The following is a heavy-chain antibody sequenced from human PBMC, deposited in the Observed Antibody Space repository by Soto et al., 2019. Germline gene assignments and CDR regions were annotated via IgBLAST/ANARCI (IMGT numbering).Heavy chain of an antibody. CDR3: ARADYYGLGSYSTGFRAAFDI. V-gene: IGHV6-1*01. CDR2: TYYRSKWYN. D-gene: IGHD3-10*01. CDR1: GDSVSSNSAA. J-gene: IGHJ3*02. Sequence: SQTLSLPCAISGDSVSSNSAAWNWIRQSPSRGLEWLGRTYYRSKWYNDYAVSVKSRITINPDTSKNQFSLQLNSVTPEDTAVYYCARADYYGLGSYSTGFRAAFDIWGQGTMVTVSS.